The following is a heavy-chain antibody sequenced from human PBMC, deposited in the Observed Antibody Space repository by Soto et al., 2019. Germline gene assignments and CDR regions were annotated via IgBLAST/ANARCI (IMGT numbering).Heavy chain of an antibody. Sequence: QAQLVQSGAEVKKPGASVKVSCKASGYTFTNYGISWVRQAPGQGLEWMGWISAYNGNTNYAQKLQGRVTMTTDTSTSTAYMELRSLRSDDTAVYYCARVGDCSSTSCRYYYYYGMDVWGQGTTVTVSS. CDR1: GYTFTNYG. CDR3: ARVGDCSSTSCRYYYYYGMDV. CDR2: ISAYNGNT. D-gene: IGHD2-2*01. J-gene: IGHJ6*02. V-gene: IGHV1-18*01.